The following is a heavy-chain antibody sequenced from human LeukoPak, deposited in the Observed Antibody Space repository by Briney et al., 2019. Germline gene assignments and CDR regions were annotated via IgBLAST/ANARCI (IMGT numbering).Heavy chain of an antibody. Sequence: SVKVSCKASGGTFSINAITWVRQAPGQGLEWMGGIIPMSETPKYTQKFQGRVTIATDESTNTAYMELSSLRSEDTAVYYCARDKNSGECVSNSCYGVWPLGIWGQGTMVTVSS. V-gene: IGHV1-69*05. D-gene: IGHD2-2*01. CDR3: ARDKNSGECVSNSCYGVWPLGI. J-gene: IGHJ3*02. CDR1: GGTFSINA. CDR2: IIPMSETP.